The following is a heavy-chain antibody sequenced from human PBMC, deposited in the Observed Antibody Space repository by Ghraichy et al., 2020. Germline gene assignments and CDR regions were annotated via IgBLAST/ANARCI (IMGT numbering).Heavy chain of an antibody. CDR1: GGSISSGDYY. V-gene: IGHV4-30-4*01. D-gene: IGHD3-10*01. Sequence: SETPSLTCTVSGGSISSGDYYWSWIRQPPGKGLEWIGYIYYSGSTYYNPSLKSRVTISVDTSKNQFSLKLSSVTAADTAVYYCASMVRGVFSTFDYWGQGTLVNVSS. J-gene: IGHJ4*02. CDR2: IYYSGST. CDR3: ASMVRGVFSTFDY.